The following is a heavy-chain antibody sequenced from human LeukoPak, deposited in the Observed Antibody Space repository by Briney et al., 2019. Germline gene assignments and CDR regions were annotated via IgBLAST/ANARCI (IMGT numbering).Heavy chain of an antibody. CDR1: GGSISSYY. Sequence: SETLSLTCTVSGGSISSYYWSWIRLPPGKGLEWIGYLSKSGNTNYSPSLKSRVTIFGDTSKNQFFLKLSSVTAADTAMYYCARARYVNSFYVFDIWGQGHWSPSLQ. D-gene: IGHD3-9*01. J-gene: IGHJ3*02. CDR3: ARARYVNSFYVFDI. V-gene: IGHV4-59*01. CDR2: LSKSGNT.